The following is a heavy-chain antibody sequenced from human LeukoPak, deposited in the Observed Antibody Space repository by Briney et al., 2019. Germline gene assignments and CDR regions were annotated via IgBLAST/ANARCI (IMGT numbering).Heavy chain of an antibody. V-gene: IGHV3-30-3*01. D-gene: IGHD5-18*01. CDR3: ARGQTWLQLWP. Sequence: PGGSLRLSCVASGFTFSSYAMHWVRQAPGKGLEWVAIKSFDETIKFYSDSVKGRFTISRDNAKNSLYLQMNSLRAEDTAVYYCARGQTWLQLWPWGQGTLVTVSS. CDR1: GFTFSSYA. CDR2: KSFDETIK. J-gene: IGHJ5*02.